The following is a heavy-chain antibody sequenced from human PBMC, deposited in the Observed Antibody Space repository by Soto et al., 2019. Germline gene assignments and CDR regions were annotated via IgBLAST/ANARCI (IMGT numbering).Heavy chain of an antibody. D-gene: IGHD6-19*01. CDR1: GGSISTYY. CDR2: TYTSGYT. CDR3: ARETVAGTDNWFDP. V-gene: IGHV4-4*07. J-gene: IGHJ5*02. Sequence: SETLSLTCTVSGGSISTYYWNWIRQPAGKRLEWLGRTYTSGYTKYNPSLKSRVTMSLDTSKRQFSLKLSSVTAADTAVYYCARETVAGTDNWFDPWGQGILVTVSS.